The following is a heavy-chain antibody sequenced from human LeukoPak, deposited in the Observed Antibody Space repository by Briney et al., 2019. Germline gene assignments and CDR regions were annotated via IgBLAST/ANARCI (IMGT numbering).Heavy chain of an antibody. CDR3: AKNGPTDYYGSGSYFRRPRYYFDY. Sequence: GRSLRLSCAASGFTFSSYGMHWVRQAPGKGLEWVAVIWYDGSNKYYADSVKGRFTISRDNSKNTLYLQMNSLRAEDTAVYYCAKNGPTDYYGSGSYFRRPRYYFDYWGQGTLVTLSS. CDR1: GFTFSSYG. J-gene: IGHJ4*02. D-gene: IGHD3-10*01. V-gene: IGHV3-33*06. CDR2: IWYDGSNK.